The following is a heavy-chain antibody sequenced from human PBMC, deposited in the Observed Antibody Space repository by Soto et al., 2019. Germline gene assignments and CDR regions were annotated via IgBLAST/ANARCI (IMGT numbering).Heavy chain of an antibody. CDR2: ISGSGDTT. D-gene: IGHD2-2*01. CDR1: GFTFLSYA. Sequence: EVQLLESGGGLVQPGGSLRLSCAASGFTFLSYAMSWVRQAPGKGLEWVSAISGSGDTTYYADSVKGRLTISRDNSKNTLYLQMNSLKAEDPAVYYCVKLGSANNYWGQGTLVTVSS. V-gene: IGHV3-23*01. J-gene: IGHJ4*02. CDR3: VKLGSANNY.